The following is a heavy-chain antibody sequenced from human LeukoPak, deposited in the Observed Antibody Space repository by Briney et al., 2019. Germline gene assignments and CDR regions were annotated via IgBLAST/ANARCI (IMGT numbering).Heavy chain of an antibody. Sequence: GGSLRHSCAASGFTFSSYGMHWVRQAPGKGLEWVAVISYDGSNKYYADSVKGRFTISRDNSKNTLYLQMNSLRAEDTAVYYCAKSGSYYRFDYWGQGTLVTVSS. CDR2: ISYDGSNK. V-gene: IGHV3-30*18. J-gene: IGHJ4*02. D-gene: IGHD1-26*01. CDR1: GFTFSSYG. CDR3: AKSGSYYRFDY.